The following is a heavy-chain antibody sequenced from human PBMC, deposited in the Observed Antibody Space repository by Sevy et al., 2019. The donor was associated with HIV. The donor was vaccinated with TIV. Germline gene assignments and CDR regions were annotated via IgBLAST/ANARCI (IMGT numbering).Heavy chain of an antibody. D-gene: IGHD4-17*01. CDR2: IIPIFGTA. CDR1: GGTFSSYA. J-gene: IGHJ3*02. Sequence: ASVKVSCKASGGTFSSYAISWVRQAPGQGLEWMGGIIPIFGTANYAQKFQGRVTITADESTSTAYMELSSLRSEDTAVYYGAREGLDGSTVVTPSDAFDIWGQGTMVTVSS. CDR3: AREGLDGSTVVTPSDAFDI. V-gene: IGHV1-69*13.